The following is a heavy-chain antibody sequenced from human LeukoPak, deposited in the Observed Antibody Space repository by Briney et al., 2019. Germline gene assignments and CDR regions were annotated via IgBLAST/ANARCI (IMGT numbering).Heavy chain of an antibody. CDR2: ISWNSDNI. J-gene: IGHJ4*02. CDR3: ARDPRAAVGYYFDY. Sequence: GRSLRLSCAASGFTVEDYAMHWVRQAPGKGLEWVSGISWNSDNINYADSVKGRFTISRDNSKNTLYLQMNSLRAEDTAVYYCARDPRAAVGYYFDYWGQGTLVTVSS. V-gene: IGHV3-9*01. D-gene: IGHD6-13*01. CDR1: GFTVEDYA.